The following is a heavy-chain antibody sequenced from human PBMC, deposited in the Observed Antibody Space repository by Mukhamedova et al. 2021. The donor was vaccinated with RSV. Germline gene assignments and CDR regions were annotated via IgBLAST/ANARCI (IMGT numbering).Heavy chain of an antibody. Sequence: GKGLEWIGEINHSGSTNYNPSLKSRVTISVDTSKNQFSLKLSSVTAADTAVYYCAMRKRIKIDYWGQGTLVTVSS. D-gene: IGHD2-15*01. CDR3: AMRKRIKIDY. CDR2: INHSGST. V-gene: IGHV4-34*01. J-gene: IGHJ4*02.